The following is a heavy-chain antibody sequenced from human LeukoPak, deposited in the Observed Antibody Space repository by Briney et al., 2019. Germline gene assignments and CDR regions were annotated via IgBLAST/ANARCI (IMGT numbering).Heavy chain of an antibody. CDR2: ISYDGSNK. D-gene: IGHD2-2*01. CDR3: AKVVVPEKYYYYYYMDV. Sequence: GGSLRLSCAASGFTFSSYGMHWVRQAPGKGLEWVAVISYDGSNKYYADSVKGRFTISRDNSKNTLYLQMNSLRAEDTAVYYCAKVVVPEKYYYYYYMDVWGKGTTVTVSS. V-gene: IGHV3-30*18. CDR1: GFTFSSYG. J-gene: IGHJ6*03.